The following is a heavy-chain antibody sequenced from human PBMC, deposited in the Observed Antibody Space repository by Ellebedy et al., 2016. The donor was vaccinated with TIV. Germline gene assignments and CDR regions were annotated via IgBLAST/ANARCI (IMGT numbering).Heavy chain of an antibody. V-gene: IGHV1-46*01. J-gene: IGHJ6*02. CDR3: ARDPHDIAIPSYCYGMDV. D-gene: IGHD3-9*01. CDR2: INPSGGRT. CDR1: GYSFTSYY. Sequence: AASVKVSCKASGYSFTSYYMHWVRQAPGQGLEWMGIINPSGGRTSYAQKFQGRVTMTRDTSTSTVYMELSSLRSDDTAVYYCARDPHDIAIPSYCYGMDVWGQGTTVTVSS.